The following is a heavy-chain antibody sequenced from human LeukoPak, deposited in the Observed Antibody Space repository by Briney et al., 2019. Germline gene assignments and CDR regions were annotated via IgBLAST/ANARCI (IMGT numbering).Heavy chain of an antibody. J-gene: IGHJ5*02. V-gene: IGHV1-69*13. CDR2: IIPIFGTA. D-gene: IGHD3-10*01. CDR1: GGTFSSYA. CDR3: ARNIITNNWFDP. Sequence: ASVKVSCKASGGTFSSYAISWVRQAPGQGLEWMGGIIPIFGTANYAQKFQGRVTITADESTSTAYMELSSLRSEDTAVYYCARNIITNNWFDPWGQGTLVTISS.